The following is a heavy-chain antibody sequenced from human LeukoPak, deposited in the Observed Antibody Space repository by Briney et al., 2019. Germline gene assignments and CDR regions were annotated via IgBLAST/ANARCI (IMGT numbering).Heavy chain of an antibody. CDR2: INPNSGGT. V-gene: IGHV1-2*02. J-gene: IGHJ3*02. CDR1: GYSFTGYY. Sequence: ASVKVSCKASGYSFTGYYMHWVRQAPGQGLDWMGWINPNSGGTNYTQQFQGRVTMTRDTSIYTAYMELSRLRSDDTAVYYCARQSALGAFDIWGQGTMVTVSS. CDR3: ARQSALGAFDI.